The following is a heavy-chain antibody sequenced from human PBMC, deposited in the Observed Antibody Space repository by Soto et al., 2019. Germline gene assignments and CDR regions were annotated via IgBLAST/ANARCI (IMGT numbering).Heavy chain of an antibody. CDR2: ISGYNGES. CDR3: AKDMFQPYYYGSGSYYKSGTHYGMDV. J-gene: IGHJ6*02. CDR1: GYTFSRYG. D-gene: IGHD3-10*01. Sequence: VKVSCKASGYTFSRYGISWVRQAPGQGLEWMGWISGYNGESNYAQKVQGRFTMTIDTSTYTAYMDLRSLTSDDTAVYYCAKDMFQPYYYGSGSYYKSGTHYGMDVWGQGTTVTVS. V-gene: IGHV1-18*01.